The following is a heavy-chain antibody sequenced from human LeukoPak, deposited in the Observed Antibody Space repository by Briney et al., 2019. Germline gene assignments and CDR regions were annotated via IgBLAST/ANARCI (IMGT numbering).Heavy chain of an antibody. CDR3: AKIKTWSSADPFDN. D-gene: IGHD1-26*01. V-gene: IGHV4-38-2*01. CDR2: IYHSGST. Sequence: SETLSLTCAVSGYFISCGYYWGWIRQPPEKGLEWIGSIYHSGSTYYNPSLKSRVTISMDTSKNQFALKLTSVSAADTAVYYCAKIKTWSSADPFDNWGQGTLVTVSS. CDR1: GYFISCGYY. J-gene: IGHJ4*02.